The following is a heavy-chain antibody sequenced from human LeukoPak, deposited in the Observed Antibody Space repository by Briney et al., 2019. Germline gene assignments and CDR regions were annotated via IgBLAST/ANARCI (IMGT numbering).Heavy chain of an antibody. D-gene: IGHD3-10*01. J-gene: IGHJ4*02. V-gene: IGHV2-5*02. CDR2: VYWDDDK. Sequence: SGPTLVKPTQTLTLTCTFSGFSLSTSGVGVGWIRQPPGKALEWLALVYWDDDKRYSPSLKSRLTITKDTSKNQVVLTMTNMDPVDTATYYCAHRPPSSRSPTFYFDYWGQGTLVTVSS. CDR3: AHRPPSSRSPTFYFDY. CDR1: GFSLSTSGVG.